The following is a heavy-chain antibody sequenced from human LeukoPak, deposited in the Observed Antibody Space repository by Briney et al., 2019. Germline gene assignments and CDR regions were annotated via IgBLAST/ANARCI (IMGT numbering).Heavy chain of an antibody. J-gene: IGHJ1*01. CDR1: GFTFSSYG. CDR2: IWYDGSNK. CDR3: AKDPQWLVPQYFQH. D-gene: IGHD6-19*01. V-gene: IGHV3-30*02. Sequence: GGSPRLSCAASGFTFSSYGMHWVRQAPGKGLEWVAFIWYDGSNKYYADSVKGRFTISRHNSKNTLYLQMNSLRAEDTAVYYCAKDPQWLVPQYFQHWGQGTLVTVSS.